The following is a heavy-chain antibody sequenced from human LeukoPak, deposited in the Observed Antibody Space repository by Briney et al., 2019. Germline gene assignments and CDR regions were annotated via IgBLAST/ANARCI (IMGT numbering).Heavy chain of an antibody. CDR3: ARRTIEYSSSWYYYYYMDV. D-gene: IGHD6-13*01. CDR1: GYTFTSYD. V-gene: IGHV1-8*03. Sequence: GASVKVSYKASGYTFTSYDTNWVRQATGQGLERMGWMNPNSGNTGYAQKFQGRVTITRNTSISTAYMELSSLRSEDTAVYYCARRTIEYSSSWYYYYYMDVWGKGTTVTVSS. J-gene: IGHJ6*03. CDR2: MNPNSGNT.